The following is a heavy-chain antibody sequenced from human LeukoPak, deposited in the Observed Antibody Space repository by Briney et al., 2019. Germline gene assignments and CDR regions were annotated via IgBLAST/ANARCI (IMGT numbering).Heavy chain of an antibody. CDR3: ARVQPDIVVVPAAMDV. CDR1: GVSINSYNYY. V-gene: IGHV4-39*07. J-gene: IGHJ6*02. CDR2: FYSGGNT. Sequence: SDTLSLTCTVSGVSINSYNYYWAWIRRPPEKGLEWIGSFYSGGNTYYCPSLKSRVTISGDTSKNQFSLKLSSVTAADTAVYYCARVQPDIVVVPAAMDVWGQGTTVTVSS. D-gene: IGHD2-2*01.